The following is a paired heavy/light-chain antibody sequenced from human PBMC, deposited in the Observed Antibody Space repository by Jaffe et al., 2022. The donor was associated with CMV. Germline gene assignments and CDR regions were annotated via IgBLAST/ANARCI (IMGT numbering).Light chain of an antibody. CDR3: QHYYNYPMT. V-gene: IGKV1-5*03. J-gene: IGKJ5*01. CDR1: QSINKW. Sequence: DIQMTQSPSTLSASVGDRVTITCRASQSINKWLAWYQQKPGKAPKLLIQQASNLESGVPSRFSGSGSGTEFTLTISTLQPDDFATYYCQHYYNYPMTFGRGTRLQ. CDR2: QAS.
Heavy chain of an antibody. Sequence: EVQLVESGGDLVQPGGSLRLSCATSGFTFSNYAMMWVRQTPEKGLEWVSSIDGRSESTNYADSVKGRFTISRDNSRSSLFLQMNSLRAEDTAIYYCAKSDCDSSGCKLIAHWGQGTLVTTSS. D-gene: IGHD3-16*01. J-gene: IGHJ4*02. V-gene: IGHV3-23*04. CDR2: IDGRSEST. CDR3: AKSDCDSSGCKLIAH. CDR1: GFTFSNYA.